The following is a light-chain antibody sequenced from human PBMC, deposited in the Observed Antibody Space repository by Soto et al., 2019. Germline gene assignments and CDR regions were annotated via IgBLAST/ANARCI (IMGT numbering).Light chain of an antibody. Sequence: EIVMTQSPATLSVSPGETATLYCRASQSVTKDLVWYQHKPGQAPRLLIYAASTRAPGIPARFSGSGSGTEFTLTISSLQSGDFAVYYCQQHKIWPLTFGGGTKVE. CDR1: QSVTKD. CDR2: AAS. J-gene: IGKJ4*01. CDR3: QQHKIWPLT. V-gene: IGKV3D-15*01.